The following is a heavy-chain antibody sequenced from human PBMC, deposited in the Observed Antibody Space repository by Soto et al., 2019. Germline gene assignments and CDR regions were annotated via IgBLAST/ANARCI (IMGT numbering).Heavy chain of an antibody. D-gene: IGHD3-22*01. CDR3: ARGRMIVVVTFDY. J-gene: IGHJ4*02. CDR2: IYYSGST. CDR1: GGSISSGGYY. Sequence: SETLSLTCTVSGGSISSGGYYWSWIRQHPGKGLEWIGYIYYSGSTYYNPSLKSRVTISVDTSKNQFSLKLSSVTAADTAVYYCARGRMIVVVTFDYWGQGTLVTVSS. V-gene: IGHV4-31*03.